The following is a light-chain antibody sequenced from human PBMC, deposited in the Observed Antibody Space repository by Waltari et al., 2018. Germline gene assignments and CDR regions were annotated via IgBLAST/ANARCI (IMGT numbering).Light chain of an antibody. J-gene: IGKJ2*01. CDR1: QSIRTY. CDR3: QQRSIWPYT. CDR2: DAS. V-gene: IGKV3-11*01. Sequence: EIVLTQSPATLSLSPGETATLSCRASQSIRTYLGWYQQKPGQAPRLLLFDASSRATGIPASFRGTGSGTDFTLTVSDLEPEDFGIYYCQQRSIWPYTFGQGTRLEIK.